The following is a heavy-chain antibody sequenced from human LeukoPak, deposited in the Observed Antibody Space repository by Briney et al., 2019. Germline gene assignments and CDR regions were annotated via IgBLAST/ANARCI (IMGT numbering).Heavy chain of an antibody. D-gene: IGHD3-22*01. CDR1: GFTFSSYA. CDR2: ISGSGGST. J-gene: IGHJ4*02. Sequence: GGSLRLSCAASGFTFSSYAMSWVRQAPGKGLEWVSAISGSGGSTYYADSVKGRFTISRDNAKNSLYLQMNSLRAEDTAVYYCARVGALDYDSSGYYLDYWGQGTLVTVSS. V-gene: IGHV3-23*01. CDR3: ARVGALDYDSSGYYLDY.